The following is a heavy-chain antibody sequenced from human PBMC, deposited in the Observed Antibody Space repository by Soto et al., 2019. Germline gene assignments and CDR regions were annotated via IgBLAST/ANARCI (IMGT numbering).Heavy chain of an antibody. CDR2: INPAGTIT. V-gene: IGHV3-74*01. CDR1: GFPFSHYW. J-gene: IGHJ5*02. D-gene: IGHD3-16*01. Sequence: MRMVEYGGGSVQPGGSLRLSCAASGFPFSHYWMHWVRQTPGKGLVWVSRINPAGTITNYADSVEGRFTISRDNADSALFLQMNSLSAEDTAIYYCTSDTFGLRDTWGQGTLVTVSS. CDR3: TSDTFGLRDT.